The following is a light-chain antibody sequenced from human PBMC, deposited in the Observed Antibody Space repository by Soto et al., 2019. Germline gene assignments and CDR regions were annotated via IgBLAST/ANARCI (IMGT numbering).Light chain of an antibody. V-gene: IGLV2-14*01. CDR2: DVS. CDR1: SSDFGGYNY. J-gene: IGLJ1*01. CDR3: SSYTSSSTLEV. Sequence: QSVLTPPASVSGSPGQSITISCTGNSSDFGGYNYVSWYQQHPGKAPKLMIYDVSNRPSGVSNRFSGSKSGNTASLTISGLQAEDEADYYCSSYTSSSTLEVFGTGTKVTVL.